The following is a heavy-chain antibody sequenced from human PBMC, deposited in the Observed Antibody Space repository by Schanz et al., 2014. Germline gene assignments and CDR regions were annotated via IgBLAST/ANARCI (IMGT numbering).Heavy chain of an antibody. CDR1: GFTFSSNW. CDR3: AGAVATIRADSFDI. Sequence: EVQLVESGGGLVQPGGSLRLSCAASGFTFSSNWMHWVRQVPGKGLEWVSRMIGSGSSVFYADSVKGRFTISRDNAKNSLYLQMNSLRAEDTAVYYCAGAVATIRADSFDIWGQGTMVAVSS. J-gene: IGHJ3*02. V-gene: IGHV3-48*04. D-gene: IGHD5-12*01. CDR2: MIGSGSSV.